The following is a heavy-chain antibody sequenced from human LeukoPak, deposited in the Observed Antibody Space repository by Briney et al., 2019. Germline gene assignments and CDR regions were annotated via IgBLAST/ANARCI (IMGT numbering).Heavy chain of an antibody. D-gene: IGHD3-16*01. J-gene: IGHJ5*02. CDR2: ISAYNGNT. Sequence: WISAYNGNTNYAQKLQGRVTMTTDTSTSTAYMELRSLRSDDTAVYYCARVSITFGGVILDPWGQGTLVTVSS. CDR3: ARVSITFGGVILDP. V-gene: IGHV1-18*01.